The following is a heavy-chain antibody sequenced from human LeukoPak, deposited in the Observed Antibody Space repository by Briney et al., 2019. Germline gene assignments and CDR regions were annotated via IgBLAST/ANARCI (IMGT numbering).Heavy chain of an antibody. Sequence: ASVKVSCKASGGTFSSYAMSWVRQAPGKGLEWVSTINSDGSTYYADSVKGRFTISRDNSNTLYLQMNSLRAEDTAVYYCAKSAAAGDHYYGMDVWGQGTTVTVSS. V-gene: IGHV3-23*01. J-gene: IGHJ6*02. CDR3: AKSAAAGDHYYGMDV. D-gene: IGHD6-13*01. CDR1: GGTFSSYA. CDR2: INSDGST.